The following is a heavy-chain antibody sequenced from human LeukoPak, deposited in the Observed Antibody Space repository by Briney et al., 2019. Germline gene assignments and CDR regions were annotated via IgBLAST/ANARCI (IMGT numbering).Heavy chain of an antibody. Sequence: GGSLRLSCAASGFTFSSYEMNWVRQAPGKGLEWVSYISSSGSTIYYADSVKGRFTIPRDNAKNSLYLQMNSLRVEDTAVYYCARDVPNYYDSSGFFDYWGQGTLVTVSS. J-gene: IGHJ4*02. D-gene: IGHD3-22*01. V-gene: IGHV3-48*03. CDR1: GFTFSSYE. CDR2: ISSSGSTI. CDR3: ARDVPNYYDSSGFFDY.